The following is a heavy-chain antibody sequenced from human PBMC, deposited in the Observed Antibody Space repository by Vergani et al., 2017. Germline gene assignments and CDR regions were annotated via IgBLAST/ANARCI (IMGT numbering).Heavy chain of an antibody. CDR1: GGSISSGSYY. J-gene: IGHJ6*03. V-gene: IGHV4-61*02. CDR2: IYTSGST. Sequence: QVQLQESGPGLVKPSQTLSLTCTVSGGSISSGSYYWSWIRQPAGKGLEWIGRIYTSGSTNYNPSLKSRVTMSVDTSKNQFSLKLSSVTAADTAVYYCARDVTICGVGLGHQTRYYYYMDVWGKXP. CDR3: ARDVTICGVGLGHQTRYYYYMDV. D-gene: IGHD3-3*01.